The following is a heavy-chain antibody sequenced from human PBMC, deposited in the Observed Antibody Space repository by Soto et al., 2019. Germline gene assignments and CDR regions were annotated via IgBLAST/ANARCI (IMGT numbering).Heavy chain of an antibody. D-gene: IGHD2-2*01. Sequence: SVKVSCKASGGTFSIYAISCVLQAALQWLDWMGGIIPIFGTANYAQKFQGRVTITADESTSTAYMELSSLRSEDTAVYYCARGHCSSTSCPRGYYYGMDVWGQGTTVTVSS. CDR1: GGTFSIYA. CDR2: IIPIFGTA. V-gene: IGHV1-69*13. CDR3: ARGHCSSTSCPRGYYYGMDV. J-gene: IGHJ6*02.